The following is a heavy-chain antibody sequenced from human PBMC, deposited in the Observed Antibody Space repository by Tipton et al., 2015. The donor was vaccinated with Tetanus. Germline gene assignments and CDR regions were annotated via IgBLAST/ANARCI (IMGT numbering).Heavy chain of an antibody. CDR3: TSTGVTATPYFDY. CDR2: IRSKAYGGTT. D-gene: IGHD2-21*02. J-gene: IGHJ4*02. CDR1: GFTFGDYA. Sequence: SLRLSCTASGFTFGDYAMSWFRQAPGKGLEWVGFIRSKAYGGTTEYAASVKGRFTISRADSKSIAYLQMNSLKTEDTAVYYCTSTGVTATPYFDYWGQGTLVTVSS. V-gene: IGHV3-49*03.